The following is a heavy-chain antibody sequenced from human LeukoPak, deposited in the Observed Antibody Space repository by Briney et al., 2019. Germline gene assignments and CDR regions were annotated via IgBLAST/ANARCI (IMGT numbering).Heavy chain of an antibody. V-gene: IGHV4-59*08. Sequence: SETLSHTCTVSGGSISSYYWSWIRQPAGKGLEWIGYIYYSGSTNYNPSRKSRVTISVDTSKNQFSLKLRSLTAADTAVYYCARHVGYGNNWFDPWGQGTLVTVSS. D-gene: IGHD5-18*01. CDR2: IYYSGST. CDR1: GGSISSYY. CDR3: ARHVGYGNNWFDP. J-gene: IGHJ5*02.